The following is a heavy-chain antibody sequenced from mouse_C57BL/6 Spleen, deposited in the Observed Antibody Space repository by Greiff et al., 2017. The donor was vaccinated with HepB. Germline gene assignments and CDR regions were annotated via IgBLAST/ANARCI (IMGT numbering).Heavy chain of an antibody. V-gene: IGHV1-26*01. D-gene: IGHD2-2*01. J-gene: IGHJ2*01. CDR1: GYTFTDYY. CDR3: GHGYHFDY. Sequence: VQLQQSGPELVKPVASVKISCKASGYTFTDYYMNWVKQSHGKSLEWIGDINPNNGGTSYNQKFKGKATLTVDKSSSTAYMELRSLTSEDSAVYYCGHGYHFDYWGQGTPPIVSP. CDR2: INPNNGGT.